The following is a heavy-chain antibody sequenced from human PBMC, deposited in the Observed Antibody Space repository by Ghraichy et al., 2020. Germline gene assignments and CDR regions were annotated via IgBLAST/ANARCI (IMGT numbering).Heavy chain of an antibody. CDR3: AGLAFRLPTR. CDR1: GGSIASSSYY. Sequence: SETLSLTCTVSGGSIASSSYYWGWIRQPPGKGLEGIGSIYYTANTYYNPSLQSRVTISVDTSKNLFYLKLSSVTAADTTVYDCAGLAFRLPTRWGQGTLVTVAS. J-gene: IGHJ4*02. CDR2: IYYTANT. V-gene: IGHV4-39*02. D-gene: IGHD3-16*01.